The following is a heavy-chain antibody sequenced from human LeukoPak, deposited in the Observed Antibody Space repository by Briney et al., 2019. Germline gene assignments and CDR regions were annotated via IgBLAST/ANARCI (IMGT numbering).Heavy chain of an antibody. CDR2: INPSGGST. CDR1: GYTFTSYC. J-gene: IGHJ4*02. Sequence: GASVTVSCTASGYTFTSYCMHWVRQAPGQGLEWMGIINPSGGSTSYAQKFQGRVTMTRDTSTSTVYMELSSLRPEDTAVYYCARTYYYDSSATPFGYWGQGTLVTVSS. V-gene: IGHV1-46*01. CDR3: ARTYYYDSSATPFGY. D-gene: IGHD3-22*01.